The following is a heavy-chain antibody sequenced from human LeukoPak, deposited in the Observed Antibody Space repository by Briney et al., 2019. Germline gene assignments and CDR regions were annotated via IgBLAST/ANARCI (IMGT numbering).Heavy chain of an antibody. CDR1: GFTFGSFS. V-gene: IGHV3-23*01. CDR3: AKAGFYYGSGNMSPLGIGYFTMDV. Sequence: GGSLRLSCAASGFTFGSFSMSWVRQAPGRSLEWVSAIRGTDTNTYYADSVRGRFTISRDNSNNTLFLQMNGLRAEDTAVYYCAKAGFYYGSGNMSPLGIGYFTMDVWGQGTTVTVSS. CDR2: IRGTDTNT. D-gene: IGHD3-10*01. J-gene: IGHJ6*02.